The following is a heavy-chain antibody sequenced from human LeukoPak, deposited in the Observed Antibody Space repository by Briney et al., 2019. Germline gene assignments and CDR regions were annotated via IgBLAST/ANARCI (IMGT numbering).Heavy chain of an antibody. Sequence: GGSLRLSWPVSAFTLSNYSMSWVSQAPGKGLGWVSLISGRSGTTVYAASVKSRFTISRDNSNIALYLQITSLRAEDTAVNYRAKGAYDYVEIGYFDHWGQGTLVTVSS. D-gene: IGHD5-12*01. CDR3: AKGAYDYVEIGYFDH. CDR2: ISGRSGTT. J-gene: IGHJ4*02. CDR1: AFTLSNYS. V-gene: IGHV3-23*01.